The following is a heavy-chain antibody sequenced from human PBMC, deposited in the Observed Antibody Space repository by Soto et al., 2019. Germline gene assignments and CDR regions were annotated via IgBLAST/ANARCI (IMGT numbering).Heavy chain of an antibody. CDR3: TKAPVIGAGGHSFDI. V-gene: IGHV3-15*01. CDR1: GFTFSNAW. CDR2: IKSKTDGGTK. Sequence: PGGSLRRSCAASGFTFSNAWMSWVRQAPGKGLGWVGRIKSKTDGGTKDYAAPVKGRFTISRDDSKNTLYLQLNSLKTDDTAVYYCTKAPVIGAGGHSFDIWGQGTMVTV. D-gene: IGHD6-13*01. J-gene: IGHJ3*02.